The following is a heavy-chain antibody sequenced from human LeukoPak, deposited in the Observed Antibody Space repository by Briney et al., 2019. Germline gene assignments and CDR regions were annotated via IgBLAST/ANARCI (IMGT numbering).Heavy chain of an antibody. CDR2: ISYDGSNK. CDR1: RFTFSSYA. Sequence: GGSLRLSCAASRFTFSSYAMHWVRQAPGKGLEWVAVISYDGSNKYYTDSVKGRCTISRDNSKNTLYLQMNSLRAEDTAVYYCAKDISSSSTFASWGQGTLVTVSS. V-gene: IGHV3-30-3*01. CDR3: AKDISSSSTFAS. D-gene: IGHD6-6*01. J-gene: IGHJ4*02.